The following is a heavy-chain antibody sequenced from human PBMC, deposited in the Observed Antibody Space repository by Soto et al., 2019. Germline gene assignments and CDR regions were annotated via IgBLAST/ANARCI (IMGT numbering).Heavy chain of an antibody. V-gene: IGHV1-69*06. CDR3: APETYYFHRRDYHWFDP. CDR1: GGSFSSYV. J-gene: IGHJ5*02. CDR2: IIPVSNAA. Sequence: QGQLVQSGAEVKKPGSSVKVSCKASGGSFSSYVISWIRQAPGQGLEWMGGIIPVSNAANYAQRFQDRVTMSVDKSTSTAYMELRSLRSEDTAIYYCAPETYYFHRRDYHWFDPWGHGTLVTVSS. D-gene: IGHD3-22*01.